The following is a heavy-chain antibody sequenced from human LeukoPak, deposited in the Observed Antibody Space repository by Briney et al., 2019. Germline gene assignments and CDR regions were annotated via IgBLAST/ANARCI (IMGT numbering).Heavy chain of an antibody. Sequence: GGSLRLSCAASGFTFSSYAMSWVRQAPGKGLEWVSAISGSGGSTYYADSVKGRFTISRDNSRNTLHLQMNSLRAEDTAVYYCAKVVGITIFGVADYWGQGTLVTVSS. D-gene: IGHD3-3*01. J-gene: IGHJ4*02. CDR1: GFTFSSYA. CDR3: AKVVGITIFGVADY. CDR2: ISGSGGST. V-gene: IGHV3-23*01.